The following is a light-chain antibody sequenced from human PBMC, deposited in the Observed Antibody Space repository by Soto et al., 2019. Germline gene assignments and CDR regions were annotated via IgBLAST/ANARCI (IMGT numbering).Light chain of an antibody. CDR2: QAT. CDR1: KLGDKY. Sequence: SYELTQPPSVSVSPGQTANITCSGDKLGDKYACWYQQKTGQSPVVVIFQATKRPSGIPERFSGSYSGNTATLIISGTQTLDEADYYCQAWDSTTAAVVFGGGTKLTVL. CDR3: QAWDSTTAAVV. V-gene: IGLV3-1*01. J-gene: IGLJ2*01.